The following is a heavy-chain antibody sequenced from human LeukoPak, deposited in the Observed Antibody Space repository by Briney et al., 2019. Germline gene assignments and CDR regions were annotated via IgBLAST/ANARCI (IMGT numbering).Heavy chain of an antibody. V-gene: IGHV4-30-4*08. J-gene: IGHJ4*02. D-gene: IGHD2-15*01. CDR1: GGSISSGDYY. CDR2: IYYSGST. Sequence: SETLSLTCTVSGGSISSGDYYWSWIRQPPGKGLERIGYIYYSGSTYYNPSLKSRVTISVDTSKNQFSLKLSSVTAADTAVYYCARDLRSGRAFDYWGQGTLVTVSS. CDR3: ARDLRSGRAFDY.